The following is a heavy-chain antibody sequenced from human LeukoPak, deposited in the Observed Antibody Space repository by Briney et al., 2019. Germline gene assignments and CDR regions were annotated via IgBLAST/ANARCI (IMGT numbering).Heavy chain of an antibody. J-gene: IGHJ4*02. CDR3: ARGTGEVTAGYY. V-gene: IGHV3-53*01. CDR2: IYKDGRT. CDR1: GFTVRSFY. D-gene: IGHD2-21*02. Sequence: PGGSLRLSCAASGFTVRSFYMSWVRQAPGKGLEWVSVIYKDGRTFYADSVKGRFTISRDDSKNTLSLQMNSLRADDTAVYYCARGTGEVTAGYYWGQGTLVTVSS.